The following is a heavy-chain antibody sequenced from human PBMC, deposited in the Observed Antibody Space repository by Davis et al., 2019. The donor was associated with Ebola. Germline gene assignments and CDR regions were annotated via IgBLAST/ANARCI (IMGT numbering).Heavy chain of an antibody. CDR2: IKQDGSEK. V-gene: IGHV3-7*03. Sequence: PGGSLRLSCAASGFTFSSYWMSWVRQAPGKGLEWVANIKQDGSEKYYVDSVKGRFTISRDNAKNSLYLQMNSLKTEDTAVYYCTTEWPGKQLALDFDYWGQGTLVTVSS. D-gene: IGHD6-6*01. CDR1: GFTFSSYW. J-gene: IGHJ4*02. CDR3: TTEWPGKQLALDFDY.